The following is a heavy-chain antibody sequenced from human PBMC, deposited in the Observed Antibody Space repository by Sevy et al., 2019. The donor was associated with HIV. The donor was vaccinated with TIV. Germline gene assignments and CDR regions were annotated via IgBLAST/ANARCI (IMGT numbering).Heavy chain of an antibody. V-gene: IGHV3-7*01. CDR2: INQDGGEK. J-gene: IGHJ3*02. D-gene: IGHD3-10*01. Sequence: GGSLRLSCAASGFTFSSYWMTWVRQAPGKGLEWVANINQDGGEKYYVDSVKGRFNISRDNAKNSFFLQMNSLRAEDTAVYYCARSRGWGDCFDIWGQGTMVTVSS. CDR3: ARSRGWGDCFDI. CDR1: GFTFSSYW.